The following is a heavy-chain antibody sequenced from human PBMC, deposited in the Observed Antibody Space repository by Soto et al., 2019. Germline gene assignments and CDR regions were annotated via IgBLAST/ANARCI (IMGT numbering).Heavy chain of an antibody. CDR1: GFTSSLYW. D-gene: IGHD3-22*01. J-gene: IGHJ3*01. V-gene: IGHV3-7*01. CDR2: ISNGGSKT. CDR3: ARDQLYYNDISGRPLNAFDV. Sequence: GGSLRLSYAVSGFTSSLYWMSWVRQAPGKGLEWVANISNGGSKTYYVDCVKGRFNISRDNAKNSLYLQMNSLRAEDTAVYYCARDQLYYNDISGRPLNAFDVWGQGTMVTVSS.